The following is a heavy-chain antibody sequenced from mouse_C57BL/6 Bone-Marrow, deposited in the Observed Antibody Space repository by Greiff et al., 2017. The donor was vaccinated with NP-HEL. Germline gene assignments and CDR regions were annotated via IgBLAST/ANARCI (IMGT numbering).Heavy chain of an antibody. CDR1: GYTFTDYK. CDR3: ATVWYFDV. V-gene: IGHV1-18*01. CDR2: INPNNGGT. J-gene: IGHJ1*03. Sequence: VQLQQSGPELVKPGASVKISCKASGYTFTDYKMDWVKQSHGKSLEWIGDINPNNGGTIYNQKFKGKATLTVDKSSSTADMELRSLTSEDTAVYYCATVWYFDVWGTGTTVTVSS.